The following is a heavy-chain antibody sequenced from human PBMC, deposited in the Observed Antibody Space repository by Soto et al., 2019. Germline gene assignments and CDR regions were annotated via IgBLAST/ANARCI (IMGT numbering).Heavy chain of an antibody. V-gene: IGHV3-30*18. CDR1: AFTFSSYG. Sequence: QVQLVESGGGVVQPGRSLRLSCAASAFTFSSYGMHWVRQAPGKGLEWVAVISYDGSNKYYADSVKGRFTISRDNSKNTLYLQMNSLRAEDTAVYYCAKDAGYSYGLLGMDVWGQGTTVTVSS. CDR2: ISYDGSNK. J-gene: IGHJ6*02. D-gene: IGHD5-18*01. CDR3: AKDAGYSYGLLGMDV.